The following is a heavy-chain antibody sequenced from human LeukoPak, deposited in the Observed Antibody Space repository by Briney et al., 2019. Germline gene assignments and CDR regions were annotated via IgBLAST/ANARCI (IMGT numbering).Heavy chain of an antibody. Sequence: NPSETLSLTCAVSGDSFSSHYWTWIRQPPGKGLEWIGYISYIGSTNYNPSLKSRVTISIDTSKNQFSLKLSPVTAADTAVYYCARDLVTVTKGFDIWGQGTMVSVSS. V-gene: IGHV4-59*11. CDR2: ISYIGST. D-gene: IGHD4-17*01. CDR1: GDSFSSHY. CDR3: ARDLVTVTKGFDI. J-gene: IGHJ3*02.